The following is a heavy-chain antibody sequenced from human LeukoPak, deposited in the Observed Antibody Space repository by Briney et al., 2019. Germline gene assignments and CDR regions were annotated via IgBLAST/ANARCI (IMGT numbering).Heavy chain of an antibody. D-gene: IGHD3-10*01. CDR3: ARRRGYYGSGTDYYFDY. Sequence: GESLKISCKGSGYSFTSYWIGWVRQMPGIGLEWMGIIYPGDSDTRYSPSFQGQVTTSAGKSISTVYLQWSSLKASDTALYYCARRRGYYGSGTDYYFDYWGQGTLVTVSS. J-gene: IGHJ4*02. CDR1: GYSFTSYW. V-gene: IGHV5-51*01. CDR2: IYPGDSDT.